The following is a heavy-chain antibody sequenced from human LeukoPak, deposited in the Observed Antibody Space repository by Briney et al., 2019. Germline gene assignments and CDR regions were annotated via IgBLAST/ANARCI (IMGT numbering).Heavy chain of an antibody. J-gene: IGHJ4*02. CDR3: ARQRVGAIDFDY. Sequence: GESLKISCKGSGFSFTSHWIGWVRQMPGKGLEWMGIIYPYDSDTKYSPSFQGQVIISADKSISTAYLQWSSLKVSDTAMYYCARQRVGAIDFDYWGQGTLVIVSS. CDR2: IYPYDSDT. V-gene: IGHV5-51*01. D-gene: IGHD1-26*01. CDR1: GFSFTSHW.